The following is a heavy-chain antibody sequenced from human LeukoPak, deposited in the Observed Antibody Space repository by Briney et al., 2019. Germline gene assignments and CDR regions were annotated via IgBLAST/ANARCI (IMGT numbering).Heavy chain of an antibody. Sequence: PSETLSLTCTVSGGSISSYYWSWIRQPPGKGLEWIGYIYYSGSTNYNPSLKSRVTISVDTSKNQFSLKLSSVTAADTAVYYCARDPSPYYDFWSGPSYWYFDLWGRGTLVTVSS. CDR2: IYYSGST. D-gene: IGHD3-3*01. CDR3: ARDPSPYYDFWSGPSYWYFDL. CDR1: GGSISSYY. V-gene: IGHV4-59*01. J-gene: IGHJ2*01.